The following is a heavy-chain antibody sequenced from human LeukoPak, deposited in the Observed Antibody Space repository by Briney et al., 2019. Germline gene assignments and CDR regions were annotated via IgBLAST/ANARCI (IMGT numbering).Heavy chain of an antibody. V-gene: IGHV3-23*01. Sequence: GGSLRLSCAASGFTLSSYAMSWVRQAPGKGLEWVSAISDTGNTYHADSVKGRFSISRDNSKNTLYLDMNSLRAEDTAVYYCAKDGAAGGFDRATYYLDVWGKGTTVTVS. D-gene: IGHD3-10*01. J-gene: IGHJ6*03. CDR2: ISDTGNT. CDR1: GFTLSSYA. CDR3: AKDGAAGGFDRATYYLDV.